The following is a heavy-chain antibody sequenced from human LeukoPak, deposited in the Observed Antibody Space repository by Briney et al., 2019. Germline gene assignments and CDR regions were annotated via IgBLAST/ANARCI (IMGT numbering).Heavy chain of an antibody. V-gene: IGHV4-39*01. D-gene: IGHD2-15*01. J-gene: IGHJ5*02. Sequence: SETLSLTCTVSGGSISSSSYYWGWIRQPPGKGLEWIGSIYYSGSTYYNPSLKSRVTISVDTSKNQFSLKLSSVTAADTAVYYCAGGYCSGGSCYPGFDPWGQGTLVTVSS. CDR1: GGSISSSSYY. CDR3: AGGYCSGGSCYPGFDP. CDR2: IYYSGST.